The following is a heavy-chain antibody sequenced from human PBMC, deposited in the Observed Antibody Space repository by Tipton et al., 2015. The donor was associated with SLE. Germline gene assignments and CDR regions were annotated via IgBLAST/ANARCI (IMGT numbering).Heavy chain of an antibody. V-gene: IGHV3-7*01. CDR1: GFTFSSYW. D-gene: IGHD6-13*01. Sequence: SLRLSCAASGFTFSSYWMSWVRQAPGKGLEWVANIKQDRSEKYYVDSVKGRFTISRDNAKNSLFLQMNSLRAEDTAVYYCARGSSLSRPYYYGMDVWGQGTTVTVSS. J-gene: IGHJ6*02. CDR2: IKQDRSEK. CDR3: ARGSSLSRPYYYGMDV.